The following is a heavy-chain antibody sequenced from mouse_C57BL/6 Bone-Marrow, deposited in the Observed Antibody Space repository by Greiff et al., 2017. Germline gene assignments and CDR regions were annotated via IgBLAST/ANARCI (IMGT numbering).Heavy chain of an antibody. V-gene: IGHV1-77*01. CDR3: TRPYYGSSPWYFDV. Sequence: VQLLQSGAELVKPGASVKISCKASGYTFTDYYINWVKQRPGQGLEWIGKIGPGSGSTYYNEKVKGKATLTADKSSNTAYMQISSLTSEDSAVYFCTRPYYGSSPWYFDVWGTGATVTVSS. CDR2: IGPGSGST. D-gene: IGHD1-1*01. J-gene: IGHJ1*03. CDR1: GYTFTDYY.